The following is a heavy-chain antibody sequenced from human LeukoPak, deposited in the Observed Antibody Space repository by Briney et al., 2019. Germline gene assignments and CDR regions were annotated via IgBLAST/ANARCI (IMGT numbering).Heavy chain of an antibody. CDR2: ISSSASTI. J-gene: IGHJ4*02. V-gene: IGHV3-48*03. CDR1: GFTFSSYQ. Sequence: QPGGSLRLSCAASGFTFSSYQMNWVRQAPGKGLEWISYISSSASTIYYGDSVKGRFTISRDNAKNSLYLQMKSLRAEDTAVYHCARSDTSGYYHIPTDYWGQGTLVTVSS. CDR3: ARSDTSGYYHIPTDY. D-gene: IGHD3-22*01.